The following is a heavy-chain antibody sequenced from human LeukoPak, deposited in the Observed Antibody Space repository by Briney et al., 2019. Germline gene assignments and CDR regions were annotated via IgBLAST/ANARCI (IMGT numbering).Heavy chain of an antibody. CDR2: INPDNGGP. D-gene: IGHD1-26*01. CDR1: RYTLPSYY. CDR3: ARSPSGELGS. V-gene: IGHV1-2*02. J-gene: IGHJ5*02. Sequence: GASVTVSHMPSRYTLPSYYIHWVRQAPAQGRDYMGWINPDNGGPNYPQHSQGRVILTSDTSNSAAYIQLRRLTSHDTAVYFCARSPSGELGSWGRGTLVSVSS.